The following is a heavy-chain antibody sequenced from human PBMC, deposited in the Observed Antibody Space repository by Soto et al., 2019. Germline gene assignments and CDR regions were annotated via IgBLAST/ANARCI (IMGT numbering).Heavy chain of an antibody. V-gene: IGHV3-15*07. CDR1: GFTFSNAW. D-gene: IGHD3-22*01. Sequence: PGGSLRLSCAASGFTFSNAWMNWVRQAPGKGLEWVGRIKSKTDGGTTDYAAPVKGRFTISRDDSKNTLYLQMNSLKTEDTAVYYCTTHDYYDSSGSSWPYYYYGMDVWGQGTTVTVSS. CDR3: TTHDYYDSSGSSWPYYYYGMDV. J-gene: IGHJ6*02. CDR2: IKSKTDGGTT.